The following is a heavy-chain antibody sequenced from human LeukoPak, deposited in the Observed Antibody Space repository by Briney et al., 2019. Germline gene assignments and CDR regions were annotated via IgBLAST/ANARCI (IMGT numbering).Heavy chain of an antibody. CDR3: AKGTLGYCSSTSCPDYFDY. J-gene: IGHJ4*02. CDR1: GFTFSDYS. CDR2: ISGSGGST. D-gene: IGHD2-2*01. V-gene: IGHV3-23*01. Sequence: GGSLRLSCAASGFTFSDYSMNWVRQAPGKGLEWVSAISGSGGSTYYADSVKGRFTISRDNSKNTLYLQMNSLRAEDTAVYYCAKGTLGYCSSTSCPDYFDYWGQGTLVTVSS.